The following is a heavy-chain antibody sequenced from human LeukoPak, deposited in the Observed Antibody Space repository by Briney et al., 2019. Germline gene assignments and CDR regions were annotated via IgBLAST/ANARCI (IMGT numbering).Heavy chain of an antibody. CDR2: IYYSGST. V-gene: IGHV4-59*08. Sequence: SETLSLTCTVSGGSISSYDWSWSRQPPRQGLEWIGYIYYSGSTIHNPSLKSRVTISIDTSKNQFSLKLSSVTAADTAVYYCASLTYYYDISGQRGRYYFDYWGQGTLVTVSS. CDR1: GGSISSYD. CDR3: ASLTYYYDISGQRGRYYFDY. D-gene: IGHD3-22*01. J-gene: IGHJ4*02.